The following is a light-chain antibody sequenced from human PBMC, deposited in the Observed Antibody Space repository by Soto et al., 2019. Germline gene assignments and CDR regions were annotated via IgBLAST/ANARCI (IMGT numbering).Light chain of an antibody. CDR2: HTS. Sequence: QAVVTQEPSLTVSPGGTVTLTCGSSTGAVTSDHCPYWFQQRPGQAPRTLIYHTSKKLSWTPARCSGSLLGGKAALTLSGAQPEDEAEYYCLLSYGGGRVVFGGGTKLTVL. CDR1: TGAVTSDHC. V-gene: IGLV7-46*01. J-gene: IGLJ2*01. CDR3: LLSYGGGRVV.